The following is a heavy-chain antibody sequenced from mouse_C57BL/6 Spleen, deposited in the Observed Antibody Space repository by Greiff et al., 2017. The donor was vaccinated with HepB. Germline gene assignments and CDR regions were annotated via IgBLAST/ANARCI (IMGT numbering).Heavy chain of an antibody. D-gene: IGHD2-5*01. CDR3: ARDYSNLFAY. CDR1: GYTFTSYG. V-gene: IGHV1-81*01. Sequence: QVQLKQSGAELARPGASVKLSCKASGYTFTSYGISWVKQRTGQGLEWIGEIYPRSGNTYYNEKFKGKATLTADKSSSTAYMELRSLTSEDSAVYFCARDYSNLFAYWGQGTLVTVSA. CDR2: IYPRSGNT. J-gene: IGHJ3*01.